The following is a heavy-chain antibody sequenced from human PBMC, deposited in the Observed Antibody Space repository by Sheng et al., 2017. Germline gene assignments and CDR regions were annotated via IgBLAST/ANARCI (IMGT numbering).Heavy chain of an antibody. Sequence: DVQLVESGGGLVQPGESLRLSCVASGFTFSSYSMNWVRQAPGKGLEWVSYISSSSSAIYYADSVKGRFTISRDNAKNSLYLQMNSLRAEDTAVYYCARDYYDSSNRGAWGQGNPGSPSPQ. CDR1: GFTFSSYS. V-gene: IGHV3-48*01. CDR3: ARDYYDSSNRGA. CDR2: ISSSSSAI. J-gene: IGHJ5*02. D-gene: IGHD3-22*01.